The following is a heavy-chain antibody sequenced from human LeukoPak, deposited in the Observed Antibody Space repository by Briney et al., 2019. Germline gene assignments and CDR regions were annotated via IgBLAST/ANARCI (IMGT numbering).Heavy chain of an antibody. CDR2: ISGSSSYI. Sequence: GGSLRLSCAASGFTFSSYSMNWVRQAPGKGLEWVSSISGSSSYIYYADSLKGRFTISRDNAKNSLYLQMNSLRAEDTAVYYCARERTSGTYYIDYWGQGTLVTVSS. J-gene: IGHJ4*02. D-gene: IGHD3-10*01. CDR3: ARERTSGTYYIDY. V-gene: IGHV3-21*04. CDR1: GFTFSSYS.